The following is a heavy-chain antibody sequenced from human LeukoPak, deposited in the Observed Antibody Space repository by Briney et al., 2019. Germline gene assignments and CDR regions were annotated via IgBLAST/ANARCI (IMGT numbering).Heavy chain of an antibody. Sequence: ASVKVSCKASGYTFTGYYMHWVRQAPGQGLEWMGWINPKSGGTNYAQTFQARVTMTRDKPISTVYMELRRLTSDDTAVYYCARGASLTYYYDSSGFYSFGSWGQGSLVTVSS. CDR2: INPKSGGT. D-gene: IGHD3-22*01. V-gene: IGHV1-2*02. CDR1: GYTFTGYY. CDR3: ARGASLTYYYDSSGFYSFGS. J-gene: IGHJ4*02.